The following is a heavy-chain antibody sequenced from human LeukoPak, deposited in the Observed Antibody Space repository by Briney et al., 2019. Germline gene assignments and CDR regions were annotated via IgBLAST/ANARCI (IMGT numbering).Heavy chain of an antibody. CDR3: ARDPYCSSTSCYTGGAFDI. J-gene: IGHJ3*02. CDR2: INSDGSST. CDR1: GFTFSSYW. Sequence: GGSLRLSCAASGFTFSSYWMHWVRHAPGKGLVWVSRINSDGSSTIYADSVKGRFTISRDNAKNTLYLQMNSLRAEDTAVYYCARDPYCSSTSCYTGGAFDIWGQGTMVTVSS. V-gene: IGHV3-74*01. D-gene: IGHD2-2*02.